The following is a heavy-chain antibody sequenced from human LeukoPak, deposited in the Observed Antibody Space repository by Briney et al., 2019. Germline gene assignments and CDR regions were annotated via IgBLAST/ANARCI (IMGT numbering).Heavy chain of an antibody. CDR1: GYTFNSYG. D-gene: IGHD1-26*01. J-gene: IGHJ4*02. V-gene: IGHV1-18*01. CDR2: VSAYNGNT. Sequence: GASVTVSHKASGYTFNSYGISWVRQAPGQGLEWMGWVSAYNGNTNYAQKLQGRVTMTTDTSTSTAYMELRSLRSDDTAVYYCARDRWELLSGSDYWGQGTLVTVSS. CDR3: ARDRWELLSGSDY.